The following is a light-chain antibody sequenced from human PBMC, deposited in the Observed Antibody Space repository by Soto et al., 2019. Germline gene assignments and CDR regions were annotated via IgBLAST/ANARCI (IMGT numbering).Light chain of an antibody. J-gene: IGLJ3*02. CDR3: QSSDSSLSGSRVV. CDR1: SSNIGAGYD. V-gene: IGLV1-40*01. CDR2: GND. Sequence: QLVLTQPPSVSGAPGQRVTISCTGSSSNIGAGYDVHWCQQLPGRAPKLLIYGNDHRPSGVSDRFSGSRSATSASLAITGLRPEDEAVYYCQSSDSSLSGSRVVFGGGTKLTVL.